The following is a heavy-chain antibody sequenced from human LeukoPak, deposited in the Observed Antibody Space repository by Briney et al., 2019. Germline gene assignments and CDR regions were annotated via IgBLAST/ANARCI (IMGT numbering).Heavy chain of an antibody. Sequence: GGSLRLSCAASGFTFDDYAMHWVRQAPGKGLEWVSLISGDGGGTYYADSVKGRFTISRDNSKNSLYLQMNSLRTEDTALYYCAKADSSGPLGAFDIWGQGTMVTVSS. V-gene: IGHV3-43*02. D-gene: IGHD3-22*01. CDR2: ISGDGGGT. J-gene: IGHJ3*02. CDR3: AKADSSGPLGAFDI. CDR1: GFTFDDYA.